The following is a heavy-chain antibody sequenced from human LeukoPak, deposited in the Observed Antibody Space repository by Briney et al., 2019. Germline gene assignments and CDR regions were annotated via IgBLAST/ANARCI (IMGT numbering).Heavy chain of an antibody. CDR3: ARDPTVTTYAY. CDR1: GGSISSSSYY. Sequence: SETLSLTCTVSGGSISSSSYYWSWIRQPAGKGLEWIGRIYTSGNTNYNPSLRSRVTMSVDTSKNQFFLKLTSVTAADTAVYYCARDPTVTTYAYWGQGTLVTVSS. J-gene: IGHJ4*02. CDR2: IYTSGNT. D-gene: IGHD4-11*01. V-gene: IGHV4-61*02.